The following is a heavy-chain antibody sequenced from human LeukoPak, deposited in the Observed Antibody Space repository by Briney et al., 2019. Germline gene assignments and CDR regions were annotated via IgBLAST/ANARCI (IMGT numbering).Heavy chain of an antibody. CDR1: GFTFDKYT. V-gene: IGHV3-43*01. CDR2: ITWDGVGT. Sequence: PGGSLRLSCVASGFTFDKYTMHWVRQAPGEGLEWVSLITWDGVGTYYADSVKGRFTISRDNAKNSLYLQMNSLRAEDTAVYYCARAPDSGSYSFDYWGQGTLVTVSS. D-gene: IGHD1-26*01. CDR3: ARAPDSGSYSFDY. J-gene: IGHJ4*02.